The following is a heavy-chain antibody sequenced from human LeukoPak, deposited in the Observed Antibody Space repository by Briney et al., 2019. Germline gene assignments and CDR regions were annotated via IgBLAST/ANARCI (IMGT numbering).Heavy chain of an antibody. D-gene: IGHD2-15*01. CDR3: TKNAGRGRPSDL. V-gene: IGHV4-59*02. Sequence: PSETLPLTCTVSGDSVSSSYWSWVRQPPGKGLEWLAYIYYRGDTNYNPSLKSRLTISLDMSRNQVSLKLLSVTAADTAVYYCTKNAGRGRPSDLWGQGILVTVSS. CDR1: GDSVSSSY. J-gene: IGHJ5*02. CDR2: IYYRGDT.